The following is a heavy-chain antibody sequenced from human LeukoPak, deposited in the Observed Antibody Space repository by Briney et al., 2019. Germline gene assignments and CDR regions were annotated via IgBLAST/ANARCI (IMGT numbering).Heavy chain of an antibody. CDR1: GGSFSGYY. D-gene: IGHD3-10*01. J-gene: IGHJ6*04. Sequence: SETLSLTCAVYGGSFSGYYWSWIRQPPGKGLEWIGEINHSGSTNYNPSLKSRVTISVDTSKNQFSLKLSSVTAADTAVYYCARAPYGSGSYYHGYYYGMDVRGKGTTVTVSS. V-gene: IGHV4-34*01. CDR2: INHSGST. CDR3: ARAPYGSGSYYHGYYYGMDV.